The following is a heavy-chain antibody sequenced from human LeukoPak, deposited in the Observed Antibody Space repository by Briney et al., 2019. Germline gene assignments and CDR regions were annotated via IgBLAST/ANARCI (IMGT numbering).Heavy chain of an antibody. CDR3: ARFFGELSIFDY. Sequence: SETLSLTCTVSGGSISSGDSYWSWIRQPPGKGLEWIGYIYYSGSTYYNPSLKSRVTISVDTSKNQFSLKLSSVTAADTAVYYCARFFGELSIFDYWGQGTLVTVSS. D-gene: IGHD3-3*01. CDR1: GGSISSGDSY. CDR2: IYYSGST. V-gene: IGHV4-30-4*01. J-gene: IGHJ4*02.